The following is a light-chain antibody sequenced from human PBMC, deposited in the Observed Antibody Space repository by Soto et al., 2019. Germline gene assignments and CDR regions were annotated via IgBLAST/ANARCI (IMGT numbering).Light chain of an antibody. CDR3: SSYTSSSTCE. Sequence: QSALTQPASVSGSPGQSITISCTGTSSDVGGYNYVSWYQQHPGKAPKLMIYDVSNRPSGVSNRFSGSKSGNTASLTISGLQAEDEADYYCSSYTSSSTCEFGGGTKLPS. V-gene: IGLV2-14*01. CDR2: DVS. CDR1: SSDVGGYNY. J-gene: IGLJ2*01.